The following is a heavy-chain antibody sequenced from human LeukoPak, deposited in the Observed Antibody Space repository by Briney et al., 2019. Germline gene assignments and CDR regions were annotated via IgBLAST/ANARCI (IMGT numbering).Heavy chain of an antibody. CDR1: GYTFTGYY. CDR3: ARVDTVVVPTGITWFDP. CDR2: INPNSGGT. V-gene: IGHV1-2*02. J-gene: IGHJ5*02. D-gene: IGHD2-2*02. Sequence: GASVKVSCKASGYTFTGYYIHWVRQAPGQGLEWMGWINPNSGGTNYAQKFQGRVTMSRDTSISTAYMELTRLRSDDTAVYHCARVDTVVVPTGITWFDPWGQGTLVTVSS.